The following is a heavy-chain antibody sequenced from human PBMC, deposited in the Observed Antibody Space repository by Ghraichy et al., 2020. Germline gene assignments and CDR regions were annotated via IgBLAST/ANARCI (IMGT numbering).Heavy chain of an antibody. CDR2: IRSDGNNK. V-gene: IGHV3-30*02. CDR3: AKDRWFGEERFDP. J-gene: IGHJ5*02. Sequence: GGSLRLSCAASGFTFSTYGMHWVRQAPGKGLEWVAFIRSDGNNKYCADSVKGRFTISRDNSKNTLYLQMNSLRAEDTAIYYCAKDRWFGEERFDPWGQGTLVTVSS. D-gene: IGHD3-10*01. CDR1: GFTFSTYG.